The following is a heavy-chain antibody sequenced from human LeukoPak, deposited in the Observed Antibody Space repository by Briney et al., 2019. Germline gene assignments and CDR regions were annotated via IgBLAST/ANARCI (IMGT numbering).Heavy chain of an antibody. D-gene: IGHD5-24*01. CDR2: INPNSGGT. J-gene: IGHJ6*03. CDR1: GYTFTGYY. V-gene: IGHV1-2*02. CDR3: ARDHGDGYYYYMDV. Sequence: ASVKVSCKASGYTFTGYYIHWVRQAPGQGLEWMGWINPNSGGTNYAQKFQGRVTMTRDTSISTAYMELSRLRSDDTAVYYCARDHGDGYYYYMDVWGKGTTVTVSS.